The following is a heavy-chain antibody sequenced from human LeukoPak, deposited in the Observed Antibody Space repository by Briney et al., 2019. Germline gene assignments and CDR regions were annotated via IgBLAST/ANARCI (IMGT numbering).Heavy chain of an antibody. CDR3: AAGRHDYGDY. CDR2: IYSGGSR. V-gene: IGHV3-66*01. Sequence: GGSLRLSCAASGCTVSSNYMSWVRQAPGKGLEWVSVIYSGGSRYYADSVKVRFTISRDNSKNTLYLQMNSLRADDTAVYYCAAGRHDYGDYWGQGTLVTVSS. CDR1: GCTVSSNY. J-gene: IGHJ4*02.